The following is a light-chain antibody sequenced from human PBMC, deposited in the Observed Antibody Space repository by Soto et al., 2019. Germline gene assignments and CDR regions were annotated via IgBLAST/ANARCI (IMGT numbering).Light chain of an antibody. J-gene: IGKJ4*01. CDR1: QIVSSY. CDR2: DAS. Sequence: EIVLTQSPATLSLSPGERATLSCRASQIVSSYLAWYQQKPGQAPRLLIYDASNRATGIPARFSGSGSGTDVTLNIRSLEPEDFGVYYCQQRRNWPPLTFGGGTKVEIK. CDR3: QQRRNWPPLT. V-gene: IGKV3-11*01.